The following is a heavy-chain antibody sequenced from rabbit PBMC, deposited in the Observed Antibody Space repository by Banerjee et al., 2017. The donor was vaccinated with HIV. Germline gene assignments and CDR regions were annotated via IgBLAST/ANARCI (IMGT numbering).Heavy chain of an antibody. J-gene: IGHJ3*01. V-gene: IGHV1S45*01. CDR1: GFSVSSSYW. CDR3: ARHAYGDYGGAALDL. CDR2: IYTGSGST. Sequence: QQQLEESGGGLVKPEGSLTLTCTASGFSVSSSYWICWVRQAPGKGLEWIGCIYTGSGSTYYASWAKGRFTISKTSSTTVTLQMTSLTAADTATYFCARHAYGDYGGAALDLWGQGTLVTVS. D-gene: IGHD2-1*01.